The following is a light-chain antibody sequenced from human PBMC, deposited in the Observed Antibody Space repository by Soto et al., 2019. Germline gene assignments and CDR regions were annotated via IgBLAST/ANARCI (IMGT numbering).Light chain of an antibody. V-gene: IGKV3-20*01. J-gene: IGKJ1*01. CDR2: GAS. CDR3: QTYDSSPKT. Sequence: EIVLTQSPGTLSLSPGERATLSCRASQSVSTSYLAWYQQKPGQAPRLLIYGASSRATGIPDRFSGSGSGTDFTLTISRLEPEDFAVYYCQTYDSSPKTFGQGTKVDIK. CDR1: QSVSTSY.